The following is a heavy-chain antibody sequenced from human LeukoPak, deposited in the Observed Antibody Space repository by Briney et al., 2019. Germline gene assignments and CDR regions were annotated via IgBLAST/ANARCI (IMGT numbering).Heavy chain of an antibody. J-gene: IGHJ4*02. Sequence: GGSLRLSCAASGFTVSSNYMSWVRQAPGKGLEWVSIIYSGGSTYYADSVKGRFTISRDNSKNTLYLQMNSLRADDTAVYYCARRAGEYSHPYDYWGQGTLVTVSS. CDR3: ARRAGEYSHPYDY. CDR1: GFTVSSNY. V-gene: IGHV3-53*01. D-gene: IGHD4-17*01. CDR2: IYSGGST.